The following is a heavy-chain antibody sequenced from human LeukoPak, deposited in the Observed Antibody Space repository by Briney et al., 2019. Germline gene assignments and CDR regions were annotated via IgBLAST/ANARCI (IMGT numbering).Heavy chain of an antibody. D-gene: IGHD1-26*01. CDR2: ISYDGSNK. CDR3: AREVPVGATKAFDY. V-gene: IGHV3-30-3*01. J-gene: IGHJ4*02. CDR1: GFIFSSYA. Sequence: GRSLRLSCAASGFIFSSYAMHWVRQAPGKGLEWEAVISYDGSNKYYADSVKGRFTTSRDNSKNTLYLQMNNLRAEDTAVYYCAREVPVGATKAFDYWGQGTLVTVSS.